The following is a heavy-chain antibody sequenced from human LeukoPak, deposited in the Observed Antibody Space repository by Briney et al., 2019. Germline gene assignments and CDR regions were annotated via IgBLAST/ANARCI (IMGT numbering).Heavy chain of an antibody. CDR2: IYYSGST. Sequence: SETLSLTCTVSGGSISSGSYYWSWIRQPAGKGLEGFGYIYYSGSTNYNPSLKSRVTISVDTSKNQFSLKLSSVTAADTAVYYCARDGRSIGNQNWFDPWGQGTLVTVSS. V-gene: IGHV4-61*10. CDR3: ARDGRSIGNQNWFDP. CDR1: GGSISSGSYY. J-gene: IGHJ5*02. D-gene: IGHD1-14*01.